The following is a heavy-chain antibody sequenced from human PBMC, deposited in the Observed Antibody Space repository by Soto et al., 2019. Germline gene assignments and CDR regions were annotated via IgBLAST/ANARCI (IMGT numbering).Heavy chain of an antibody. V-gene: IGHV1-69*13. Sequence: ASVKVSCKASGGTFSSYAIGWVRQAPGQGLEWMGGIIPIFGTANYAQKFQGRVTITADESTSTAYMELSSLRSEDTAVYYCARGQSITVFDYWGQGTLVTVSS. CDR2: IIPIFGTA. CDR3: ARGQSITVFDY. CDR1: GGTFSSYA. J-gene: IGHJ4*02. D-gene: IGHD1-20*01.